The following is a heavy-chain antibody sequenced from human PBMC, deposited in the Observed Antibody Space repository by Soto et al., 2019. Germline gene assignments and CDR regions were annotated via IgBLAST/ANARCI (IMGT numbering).Heavy chain of an antibody. CDR3: ARSTTGTWPGGMDV. CDR1: GFTFSSYG. J-gene: IGHJ6*02. V-gene: IGHV3-33*01. CDR2: IWYDGSNK. D-gene: IGHD1-1*01. Sequence: GGSLRLSCAASGFTFSSYGMHWVRQAPGKGLEWVAVIWYDGSNKYYADSVKGRFTISRDNSKNTLYLQMNSLRAEDTAVYYCARSTTGTWPGGMDVWGQGTTVTVSS.